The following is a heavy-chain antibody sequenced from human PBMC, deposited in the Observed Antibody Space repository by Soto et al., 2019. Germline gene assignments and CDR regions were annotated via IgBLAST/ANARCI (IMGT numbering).Heavy chain of an antibody. J-gene: IGHJ4*02. D-gene: IGHD6-19*01. CDR2: VSHDGRNT. Sequence: VQLVESGGGVVQPARSLRLSWAGSGFTFSDYAMHWVRRAPGKGQEWVAVVSHDGRNTHYADSVKGRFTISRDSSKNTVSLEMTSMRAEDTAVYYCAKGGRQWLVTSDFNYWGQGALVTVSS. V-gene: IGHV3-30*18. CDR3: AKGGRQWLVTSDFNY. CDR1: GFTFSDYA.